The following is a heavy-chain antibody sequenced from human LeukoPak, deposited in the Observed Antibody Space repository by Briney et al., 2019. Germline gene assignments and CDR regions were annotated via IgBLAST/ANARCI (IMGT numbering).Heavy chain of an antibody. CDR1: GGTFSSYA. CDR3: ARDGGSGSYYYFDY. D-gene: IGHD1-26*01. V-gene: IGHV1-69*04. CDR2: IIPILGIA. J-gene: IGHJ4*02. Sequence: GASAKVSCKASGGTFSSYAISWVRQAPGQGLEWMGRIIPILGIANYAQKFQGRVTITADKSTSTAYMELSSLRSEDTAVYYCARDGGSGSYYYFDYWGQGTLVTVSS.